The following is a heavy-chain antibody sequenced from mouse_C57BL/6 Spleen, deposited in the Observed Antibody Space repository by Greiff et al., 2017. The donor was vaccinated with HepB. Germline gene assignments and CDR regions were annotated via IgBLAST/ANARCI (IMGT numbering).Heavy chain of an antibody. D-gene: IGHD1-1*01. Sequence: QVQLLQPGAELVRPGSSVKLSCKASGYTFTSYWMDWVKQRPGQGLEWIGNIYPSDSETHYNQKFKDKATLTVDKSSSTAYMQLSSLTSEDSAVYYCALEGYYGSNWYFDVWGTGTTVTVSS. J-gene: IGHJ1*03. CDR1: GYTFTSYW. CDR2: IYPSDSET. V-gene: IGHV1-61*01. CDR3: ALEGYYGSNWYFDV.